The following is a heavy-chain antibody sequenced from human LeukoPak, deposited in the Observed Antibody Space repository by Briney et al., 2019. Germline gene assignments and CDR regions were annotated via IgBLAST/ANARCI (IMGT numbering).Heavy chain of an antibody. V-gene: IGHV3-23*01. J-gene: IGHJ5*01. CDR2: ITGIDAST. D-gene: IGHD3-10*01. CDR1: GLTFGSYA. Sequence: PGGCLRLSCPTSGLTFGSYAMTWARQDPGRGLGWVIGITGIDASTYYADSMKGRLSISRNNSKNTLYLQMNSLRGEGTATYYCAKDAVRGSGRINWFDSWGQGTLVTVSS. CDR3: AKDAVRGSGRINWFDS.